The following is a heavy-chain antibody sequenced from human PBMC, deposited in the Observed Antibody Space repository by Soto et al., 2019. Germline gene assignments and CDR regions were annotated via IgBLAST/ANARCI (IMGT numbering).Heavy chain of an antibody. CDR3: VKAVYLLDFDY. Sequence: GGSLRLSCAASGFTFSSYAMSWVRQAPGKGLEWVSTISGTGGNTYYADSVKGRFTISRDNSKNTVYLQMNSLRAEDTAVYYCVKAVYLLDFDYWGQGTLVTVS. CDR1: GFTFSSYA. D-gene: IGHD1-20*01. V-gene: IGHV3-23*01. CDR2: ISGTGGNT. J-gene: IGHJ4*02.